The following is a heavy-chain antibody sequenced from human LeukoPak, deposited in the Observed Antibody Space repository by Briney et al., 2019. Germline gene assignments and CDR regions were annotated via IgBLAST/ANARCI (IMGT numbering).Heavy chain of an antibody. CDR1: GGTFSSYA. D-gene: IGHD3-22*01. CDR2: IIPIFGTA. J-gene: IGHJ4*02. V-gene: IGHV1-69*05. CDR3: ARDRTVGYYDSSGYLDY. Sequence: SVKVSCKASGGTFSSYAISWVRLAPGQGLEWMGRIIPIFGTANYAQKFQGRVTITTDESTSTAYMELSSLRSEDTAVYYCARDRTVGYYDSSGYLDYWGQGTLVTVSS.